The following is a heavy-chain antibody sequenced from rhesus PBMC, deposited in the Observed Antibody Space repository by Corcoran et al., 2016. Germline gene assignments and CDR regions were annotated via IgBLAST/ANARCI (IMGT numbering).Heavy chain of an antibody. CDR3: ARDGYSCSRFDY. D-gene: IGHD3-16*01. V-gene: IGHV4-106*01. Sequence: QVQLQESGPGLVKPSETLSLTCAAAGGSISDSYYWSWSRQPPGKGLEWIGYIYGSGGSTYSNPSLKSRVTISTATSKNQFSLKLSSVTAADTAVYYCARDGYSCSRFDYWGQGVLVTVSS. J-gene: IGHJ4*01. CDR1: GGSISDSYY. CDR2: IYGSGGST.